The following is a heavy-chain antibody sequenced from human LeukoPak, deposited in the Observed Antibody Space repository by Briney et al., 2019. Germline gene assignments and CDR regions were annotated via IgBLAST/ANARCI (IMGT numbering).Heavy chain of an antibody. Sequence: PSETLPLTCTVSGGSISSYYWSWIRQPAGKGLEWIGRIYTSGSTNYNPSLKSRVTMSVDTSKNQFSLKLSSVTAADTAVYYCARVIPEGSYCSSTSCHYYYYMDVWGKGTTVTVSS. D-gene: IGHD2-2*01. V-gene: IGHV4-4*07. CDR2: IYTSGST. J-gene: IGHJ6*03. CDR3: ARVIPEGSYCSSTSCHYYYYMDV. CDR1: GGSISSYY.